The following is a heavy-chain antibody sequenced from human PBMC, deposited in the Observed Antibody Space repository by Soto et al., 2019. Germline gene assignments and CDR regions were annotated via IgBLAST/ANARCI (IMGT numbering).Heavy chain of an antibody. Sequence: PGGALRLSCAASGFTLSSYWMHLVRQAPGKGLVWVSRINSDGSSTSYAHSVKGRFTISRDNAKNTLYLQMNSLRAEDTAVYYCARSTAPDGWFDPWGQGTLVTVSS. CDR2: INSDGSST. V-gene: IGHV3-74*01. CDR3: ARSTAPDGWFDP. J-gene: IGHJ5*02. D-gene: IGHD2-2*01. CDR1: GFTLSSYW.